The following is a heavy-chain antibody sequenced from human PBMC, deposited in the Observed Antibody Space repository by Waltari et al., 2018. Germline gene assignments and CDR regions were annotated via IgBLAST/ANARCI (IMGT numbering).Heavy chain of an antibody. CDR1: GFTVSSNY. V-gene: IGHV3-53*02. D-gene: IGHD3-22*01. CDR3: ATDYDGNAYVAFDI. CDR2: FYSGGCGVNT. Sequence: EVQLVETGGGLIQPGGSLRLSCAASGFTVSSNYMTWVRQAPGKGLEWVSGFYSGGCGVNTYYADSVKGRFTISRDNSKNTLYLQMNGLRAEDTAMYYCATDYDGNAYVAFDIWGQGTMVTVSS. J-gene: IGHJ3*02.